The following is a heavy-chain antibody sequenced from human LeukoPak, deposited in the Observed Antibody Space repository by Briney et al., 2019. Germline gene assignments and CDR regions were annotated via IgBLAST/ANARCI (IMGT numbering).Heavy chain of an antibody. Sequence: SETLSLTCAVSGGSISSSNWWSWVRQPPGKGLEWIGEIYHSGSTNYSPSLKSRVTISVDKSKNQFSLKLSSVTAADTAVYYCARAGRAYSSSWYWFDPWGQGTLVTVSS. D-gene: IGHD6-13*01. J-gene: IGHJ5*02. CDR1: GGSISSSNW. V-gene: IGHV4-4*02. CDR3: ARAGRAYSSSWYWFDP. CDR2: IYHSGST.